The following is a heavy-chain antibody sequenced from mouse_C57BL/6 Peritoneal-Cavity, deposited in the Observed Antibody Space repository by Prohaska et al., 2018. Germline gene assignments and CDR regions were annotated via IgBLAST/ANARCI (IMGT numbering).Heavy chain of an antibody. D-gene: IGHD1-1*01. CDR2: ISGGGGNT. V-gene: IGHV5-9*01. CDR1: GFTFSSYT. CDR3: ARQGVTTVVATRWYFDV. Sequence: EVMLVESGGGLVKPGGSLQLSCAASGFTFSSYTMSWVRQTPEKRLELVATISGGGGNTYYPDSVKGRFTISRDNAKNTLYLQMSSLRFEDTALYYCARQGVTTVVATRWYFDVWGTGTTVTVSS. J-gene: IGHJ1*03.